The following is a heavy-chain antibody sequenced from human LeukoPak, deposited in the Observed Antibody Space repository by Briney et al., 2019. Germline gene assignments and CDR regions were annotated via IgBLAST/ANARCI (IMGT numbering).Heavy chain of an antibody. CDR1: GYTFTSYG. J-gene: IGHJ4*02. V-gene: IGHV1-18*01. D-gene: IGHD1-26*01. CDR2: ISAYNGNT. Sequence: ASVKVSCKASGYTFTSYGISWVRQAPGQGLEWMGWISAYNGNTNYAQKLQGRVTMTTDTSTSTAYMELRSLRSDDTAVYYCARVWGATESSAFDYWGQGTLVTVSS. CDR3: ARVWGATESSAFDY.